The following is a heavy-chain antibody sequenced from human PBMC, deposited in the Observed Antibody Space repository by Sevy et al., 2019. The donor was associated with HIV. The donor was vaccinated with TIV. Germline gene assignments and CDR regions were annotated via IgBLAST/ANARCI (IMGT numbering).Heavy chain of an antibody. J-gene: IGHJ4*02. CDR2: IRQDGGEI. D-gene: IGHD3-16*01. CDR3: ARRFFDV. CDR1: GFTFDTYW. V-gene: IGHV3-7*01. Sequence: GGSLRLSCAASGFTFDTYWMQWVRQAPGKGLEWVANIRQDGGEIYYSDSVKCRFTISRDNAKESLFLQMTNLKVEDSGIYYCARRFFDVWGQGVLVTVSS.